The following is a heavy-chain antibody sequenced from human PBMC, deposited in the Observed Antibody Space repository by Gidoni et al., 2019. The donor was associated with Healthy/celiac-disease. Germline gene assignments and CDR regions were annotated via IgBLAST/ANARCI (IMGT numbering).Heavy chain of an antibody. CDR3: AAARYNTVWYREEYFQH. V-gene: IGHV1-69*06. CDR2: IIPIFGTA. CDR1: GGTFSSYA. Sequence: QVQLVQSGAEVKKPGSSVKVSCKASGGTFSSYAISWVRQAPGQGLEWMGGIIPIFGTANYAQKFQGRVTITADKSTSTAYMELSSLRSEDTAVYYCAAARYNTVWYREEYFQHWGQGTLVTVSS. J-gene: IGHJ1*01. D-gene: IGHD2-8*01.